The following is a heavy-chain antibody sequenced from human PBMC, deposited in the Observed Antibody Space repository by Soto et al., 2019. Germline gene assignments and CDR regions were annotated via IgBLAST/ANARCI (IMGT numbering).Heavy chain of an antibody. V-gene: IGHV3-15*07. CDR3: STEPYSAKEVFPRYC. CDR1: GFTLSNAW. D-gene: IGHD2-21*01. Sequence: GSLRLSCAASGFTLSNAWINSVRQAPGKGLEWVGRIKRKTDGGTTDFAAPVKGRFAISRDDSKNMVYLQMNSLKTEDTGIYYFSTEPYSAKEVFPRYCWGHGTLLPVSS. CDR2: IKRKTDGGTT. J-gene: IGHJ4*01.